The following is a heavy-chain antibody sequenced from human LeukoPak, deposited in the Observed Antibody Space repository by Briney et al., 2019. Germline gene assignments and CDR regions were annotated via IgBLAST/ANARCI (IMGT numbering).Heavy chain of an antibody. CDR3: ARDLEVAVAGTSDY. CDR2: INPNSGGT. D-gene: IGHD6-19*01. J-gene: IGHJ4*02. Sequence: ASVKVSCKASEYTFTGYYMHWVRQAPGQGLEWMGWINPNSGGTNYAQKFQGRVTMTRDTSTSTACMELRSLRSDDTAVYYCARDLEVAVAGTSDYWGQGTLVTVSS. V-gene: IGHV1-2*02. CDR1: EYTFTGYY.